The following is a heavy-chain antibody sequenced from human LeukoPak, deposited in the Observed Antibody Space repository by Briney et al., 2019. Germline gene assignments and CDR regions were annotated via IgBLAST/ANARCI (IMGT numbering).Heavy chain of an antibody. D-gene: IGHD4-17*01. V-gene: IGHV5-51*01. CDR3: VRRTTVTTSGDY. Sequence: GESLKISCKGSGYRFTSNWIGWVRQMPGKGLEWMGIIYPSDSDTRYSPSFQGQVTISADKSIATAYLQWSSLKASDTAMYYCVRRTTVTTSGDYWGPGTLVTVSS. J-gene: IGHJ4*02. CDR1: GYRFTSNW. CDR2: IYPSDSDT.